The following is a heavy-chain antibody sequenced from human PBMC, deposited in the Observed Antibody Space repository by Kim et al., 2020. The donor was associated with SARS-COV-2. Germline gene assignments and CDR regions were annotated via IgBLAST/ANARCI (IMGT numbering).Heavy chain of an antibody. D-gene: IGHD3-3*01. Sequence: SVKGRFTISRDNSKNTLYLQMNNLRAEDTAVYYCAKDYDFWSGYYNWFDYWGQGTLVTVSS. J-gene: IGHJ4*02. CDR3: AKDYDFWSGYYNWFDY. V-gene: IGHV3-23*01.